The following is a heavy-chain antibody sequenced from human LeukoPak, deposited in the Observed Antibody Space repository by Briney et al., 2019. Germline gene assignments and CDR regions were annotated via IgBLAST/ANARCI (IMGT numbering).Heavy chain of an antibody. V-gene: IGHV4-30-2*01. D-gene: IGHD2-15*01. CDR3: ARLKYCSGGSCYLYFDY. Sequence: SETLSLTCAVSGGSISSGGYSWSWIRQPPGTGLEWIGYIYHSGSTYYNPSLKSRVTISVDRSKNQFSLKLSSVTAADTAVYYCARLKYCSGGSCYLYFDYWGQGTLVTVSS. CDR2: IYHSGST. CDR1: GGSISSGGYS. J-gene: IGHJ4*02.